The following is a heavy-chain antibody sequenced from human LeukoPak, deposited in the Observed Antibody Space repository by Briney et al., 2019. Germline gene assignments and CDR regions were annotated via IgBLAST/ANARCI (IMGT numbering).Heavy chain of an antibody. V-gene: IGHV3-13*01. CDR2: FHTAGDT. D-gene: IGHD2-2*01. CDR1: GFTFSNYD. Sequence: GGSLRLSCAASGFTFSNYDMHWVRQATGKGLEWVSAFHTAGDTHYSGSVRGRFATSRDSAKNSFYLQMNNLRAGDTAVYYCARGSCSSSSCYERLNGLDVWGQGTPVTVSS. J-gene: IGHJ6*02. CDR3: ARGSCSSSSCYERLNGLDV.